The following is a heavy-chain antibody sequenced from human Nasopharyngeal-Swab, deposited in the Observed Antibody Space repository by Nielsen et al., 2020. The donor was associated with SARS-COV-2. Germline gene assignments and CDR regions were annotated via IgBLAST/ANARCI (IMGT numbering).Heavy chain of an antibody. V-gene: IGHV1-8*01. Sequence: WVRQAPGQGLEWMGWMNPNSGNTGYAQKFQGRVTMTRNTSISTAYMELSSLRSEDTAVYYCARDWTKFDPWGQGTLVTVS. CDR3: ARDWTKFDP. D-gene: IGHD2-8*01. J-gene: IGHJ5*02. CDR2: MNPNSGNT.